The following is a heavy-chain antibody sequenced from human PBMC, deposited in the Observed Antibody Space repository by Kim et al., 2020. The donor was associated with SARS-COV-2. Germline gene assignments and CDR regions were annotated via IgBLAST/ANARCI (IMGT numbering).Heavy chain of an antibody. CDR2: ISWNSGSI. CDR1: GFTFDDYA. CDR3: AKDITGTPIYYFDY. J-gene: IGHJ4*02. D-gene: IGHD1-20*01. V-gene: IGHV3-9*01. Sequence: GGSLRLSCAASGFTFDDYAMHWVRQAPGKGLEWVSGISWNSGSIGYADSVKGRFTISRDNAKNSLYLQMNSLRAEDTALYYCAKDITGTPIYYFDYWGQGTLVTVSS.